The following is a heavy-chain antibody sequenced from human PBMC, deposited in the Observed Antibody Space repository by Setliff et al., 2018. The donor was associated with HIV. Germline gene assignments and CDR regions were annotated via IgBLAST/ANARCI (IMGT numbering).Heavy chain of an antibody. V-gene: IGHV4-59*11. D-gene: IGHD5-12*01. CDR2: IYYTGST. Sequence: ASETLSLTCTVSGGSINSHYWSWIRQPPGKGLEWFGYIYYTGSTNYIPSLKSRVTISVDTSKNQFSLKLTSVTAADTAVYYCARELSVSGVYYYYMDVWGKGTTVTV. J-gene: IGHJ6*03. CDR1: GGSINSHY. CDR3: ARELSVSGVYYYYMDV.